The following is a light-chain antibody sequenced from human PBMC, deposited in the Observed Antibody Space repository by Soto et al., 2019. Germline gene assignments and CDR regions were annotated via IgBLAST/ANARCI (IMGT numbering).Light chain of an antibody. CDR2: GAS. Sequence: EIVMTQSPVTLSVFPWEIATLSCRASQSVGATVAWYHQRPGQAPRLLISGASTRATGVPARVSASGSGTALTLTITSLQSDDFGVYYCQQYADWPTTFGQGPRVEIK. CDR3: QQYADWPTT. J-gene: IGKJ1*01. V-gene: IGKV3-15*01. CDR1: QSVGAT.